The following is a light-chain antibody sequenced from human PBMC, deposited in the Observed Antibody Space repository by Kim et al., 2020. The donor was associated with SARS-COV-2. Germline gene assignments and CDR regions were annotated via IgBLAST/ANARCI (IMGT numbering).Light chain of an antibody. CDR1: RDIRNY. CDR3: QPYKDFPLT. Sequence: GDRVTITCRASRDIRNYLNWYQQKPGKAPKLLIYDASNLDTGVSSRFSGSGSGIYFTFTISSLQPGDIATYFCQPYKDFPLTFGGGTKVDIK. J-gene: IGKJ4*01. V-gene: IGKV1-33*01. CDR2: DAS.